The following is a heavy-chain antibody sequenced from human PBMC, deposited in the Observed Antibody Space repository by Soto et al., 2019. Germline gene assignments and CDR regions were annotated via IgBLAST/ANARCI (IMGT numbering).Heavy chain of an antibody. Sequence: PSETLSLTCAVSGDSITNSNWWSWVRQAPGKGLEWIGEIYHSGATTYNPSLKSRVTMSVDPSNNHFSRKLTSVTAADTAVYLCARDLGTRTDYWGQGSLVTVS. V-gene: IGHV4-4*02. CDR2: IYHSGAT. CDR3: ARDLGTRTDY. CDR1: GDSITNSNW. J-gene: IGHJ4*02.